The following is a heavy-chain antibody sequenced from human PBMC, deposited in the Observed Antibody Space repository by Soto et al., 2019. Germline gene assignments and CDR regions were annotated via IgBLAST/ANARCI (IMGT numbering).Heavy chain of an antibody. D-gene: IGHD2-2*01. CDR1: GGSFSGYY. V-gene: IGHV4-34*01. Sequence: SETLSLTCAVYGGSFSGYYWSWIRQPPGKGLEWIGEINHSGSTNYNPSLKSRVTISVDTSKNQFSLKLSSVTAADTAVYYCARGGIVVVPAATRRGWFDPWGQGTLVTVSS. CDR3: ARGGIVVVPAATRRGWFDP. CDR2: INHSGST. J-gene: IGHJ5*02.